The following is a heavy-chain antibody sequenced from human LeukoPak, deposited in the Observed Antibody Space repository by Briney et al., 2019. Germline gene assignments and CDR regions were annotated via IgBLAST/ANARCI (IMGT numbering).Heavy chain of an antibody. CDR2: ISSNGGST. CDR1: GFTFSSYA. J-gene: IGHJ4*02. D-gene: IGHD6-13*01. V-gene: IGHV3-64*01. CDR3: ARGGPAAVEDY. Sequence: GGSLGLSCAASGFTFSSYAMHWVRQAPGKGLEYVSAISSNGGSTYYANSVKGRFTISRDNSKNTLYLQMGSLRAEDMAVYYCARGGPAAVEDYWGQGTLVTVSS.